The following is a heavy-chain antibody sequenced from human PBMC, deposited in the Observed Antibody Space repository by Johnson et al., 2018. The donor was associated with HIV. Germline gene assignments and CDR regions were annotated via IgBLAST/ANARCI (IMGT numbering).Heavy chain of an antibody. D-gene: IGHD6-19*01. CDR3: ARERGAVAGTAAFAV. J-gene: IGHJ3*01. V-gene: IGHV3-53*01. CDR1: GFTVSSNY. Sequence: VQLVESGGGLIQPGGSLRLSCAASGFTVSSNYMSWVRPAPGKGLEWVSVIYSGDSTYYAEPVKGRFTISRDNSKNTLYLQMNSLRAEDTAVYYCARERGAVAGTAAFAVWGQGTVVTVSS. CDR2: IYSGDST.